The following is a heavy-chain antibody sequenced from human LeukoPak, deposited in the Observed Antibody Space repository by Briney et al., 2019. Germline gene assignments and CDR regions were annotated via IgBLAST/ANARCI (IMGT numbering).Heavy chain of an antibody. CDR3: AKCVLRYFDWLTAPDY. Sequence: PGRSLRLFCAASGFTLSNYVMHWVRQAPGKGLQWVAIISYDGSNKYYADSVKGRFTISRDNSKNTLYLQMNSLRAEDTAVYYCAKCVLRYFDWLTAPDYWGQGTLVTVSS. CDR2: ISYDGSNK. J-gene: IGHJ4*02. D-gene: IGHD3-9*01. V-gene: IGHV3-30*04. CDR1: GFTLSNYV.